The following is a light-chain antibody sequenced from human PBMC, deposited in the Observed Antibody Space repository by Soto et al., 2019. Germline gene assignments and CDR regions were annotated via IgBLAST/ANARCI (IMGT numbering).Light chain of an antibody. CDR1: QTVGRY. Sequence: IVLTQSPATLALSPWDGVTLSRRACQTVGRYLSWYQHTPGQGPRLLVYDASNRATGIPVRFSGSGSGTEFTLTISSLQSEDFAVYYCQQYNNWPQTFGQGTKVDIK. V-gene: IGKV3-11*01. J-gene: IGKJ1*01. CDR2: DAS. CDR3: QQYNNWPQT.